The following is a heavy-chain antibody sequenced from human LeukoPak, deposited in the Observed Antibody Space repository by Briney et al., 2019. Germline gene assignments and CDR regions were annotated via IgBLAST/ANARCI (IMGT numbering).Heavy chain of an antibody. CDR1: GGSISSYY. V-gene: IGHV3-23*01. CDR2: ISGSGDST. CDR3: AKSVTKFEFDY. J-gene: IGHJ4*02. Sequence: ETLSLTCTVSGGSISSYYWSWVRQAPGKGLEWVSSISGSGDSTYYADSVKGRFTISRDNSKNTLYLQMNSLRAEDTAVYYCAKSVTKFEFDYWGQGTLVTVSS. D-gene: IGHD4-17*01.